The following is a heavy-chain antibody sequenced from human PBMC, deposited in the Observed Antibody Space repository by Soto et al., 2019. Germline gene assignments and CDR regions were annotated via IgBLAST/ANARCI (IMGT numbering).Heavy chain of an antibody. CDR2: IYYSGNT. Sequence: PSATLSLTWTVSGGSTSSDNYWSFIRQPPGKGLEWIGHIYYSGNTDYNPSLKSRLAISIDTSKNQFSLKLSSVTAADTAVYFCAREGGESSDGLYYFDSWGQGSLVTVSS. CDR1: GGSTSSDNY. V-gene: IGHV4-30-4*01. D-gene: IGHD3-16*01. CDR3: AREGGESSDGLYYFDS. J-gene: IGHJ4*02.